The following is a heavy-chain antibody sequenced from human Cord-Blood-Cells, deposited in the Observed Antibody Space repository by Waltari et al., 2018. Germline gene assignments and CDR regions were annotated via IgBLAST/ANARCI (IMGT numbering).Heavy chain of an antibody. CDR2: IYHSGST. CDR1: GGSISSGGYS. CDR3: ARAGIPGDIYFDY. V-gene: IGHV4-30-2*01. D-gene: IGHD1-20*01. Sequence: QLQLQESGSGLVKPSQTLSLTCAVSGGSISSGGYSWSWIRQPPGKGLEWIGYIYHSGSTYYTPALKSRVTISVDRSKNQFSLKLSSVTAADTAVYYCARAGIPGDIYFDYWGQGTLVTVSS. J-gene: IGHJ4*02.